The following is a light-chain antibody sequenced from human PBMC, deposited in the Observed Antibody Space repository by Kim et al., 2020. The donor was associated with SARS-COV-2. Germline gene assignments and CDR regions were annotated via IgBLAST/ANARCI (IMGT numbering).Light chain of an antibody. Sequence: ASVGDRVTITCRASQSISSYLNWYQQKPGKAPKLLIYAASSLQSGVPSRFSGSGSGTDFTLTISSLQPEDFATYHCQQSYTTPRTFGQGTKLDI. J-gene: IGKJ1*01. CDR1: QSISSY. CDR3: QQSYTTPRT. V-gene: IGKV1-39*01. CDR2: AAS.